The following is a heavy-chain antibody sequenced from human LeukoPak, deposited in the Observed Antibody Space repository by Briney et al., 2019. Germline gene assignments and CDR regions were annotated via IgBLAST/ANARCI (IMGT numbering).Heavy chain of an antibody. D-gene: IGHD3-22*01. CDR3: ASVGVVVRTFDY. J-gene: IGHJ4*02. CDR1: GGSLRGYY. Sequence: SETLSLTCAVYGGSLRGYYWSWLRQPPGKGLEWIGEISHSGSTNYNPSLKSRVTISADTSNNQFSLKLTSATAADTAVYYCASVGVVVRTFDYWGQGNLVTVSS. CDR2: ISHSGST. V-gene: IGHV4-34*01.